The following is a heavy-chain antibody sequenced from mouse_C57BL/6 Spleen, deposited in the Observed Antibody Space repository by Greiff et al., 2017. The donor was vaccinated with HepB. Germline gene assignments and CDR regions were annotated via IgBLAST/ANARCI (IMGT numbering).Heavy chain of an antibody. Sequence: QVQLKESGAELVRPGTSVKVSCKASGYAFTNYLIGWVKQRPGQGLEWIGVINPGSGGTNYNEKFKGKATLTADKSSSTAYMQLSSLTSEDSAVYFCARSAPPYDYEDWFAYWGQGTLVTVSA. CDR2: INPGSGGT. CDR1: GYAFTNYL. CDR3: ARSAPPYDYEDWFAY. J-gene: IGHJ3*01. D-gene: IGHD2-4*01. V-gene: IGHV1-54*01.